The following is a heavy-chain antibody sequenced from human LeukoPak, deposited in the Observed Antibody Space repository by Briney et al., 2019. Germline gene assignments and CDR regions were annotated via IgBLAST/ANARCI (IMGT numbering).Heavy chain of an antibody. CDR1: GVSISSSSYY. CDR2: IYYSRST. D-gene: IGHD1-26*01. Sequence: KSSETLSLTCTVSGVSISSSSYYWGWIRQPPGKGLEWIGTIYYSRSTYYNPSLKSRVTISVDTSKKQFSLKLSSVTAADTAVYYCARRGVGPTRLYYFDYWGQGTLVTVSS. CDR3: ARRGVGPTRLYYFDY. J-gene: IGHJ4*02. V-gene: IGHV4-39*01.